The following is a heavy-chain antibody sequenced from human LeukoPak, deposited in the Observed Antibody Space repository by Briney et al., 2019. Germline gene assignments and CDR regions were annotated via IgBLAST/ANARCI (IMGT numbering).Heavy chain of an antibody. V-gene: IGHV1-24*01. D-gene: IGHD1-26*01. CDR1: GYTLTELS. CDR3: AIDIYSGSPVSRQH. CDR2: FDPEDGET. Sequence: ASVKVSCKVSGYTLTELSMHWVRQAPGKGLEWMGGFDPEDGETIYAQKFQGRVTMTEDTSTDTAYMELSSLRSEDTVVYYCAIDIYSGSPVSRQHWGQGTLVTVSS. J-gene: IGHJ1*01.